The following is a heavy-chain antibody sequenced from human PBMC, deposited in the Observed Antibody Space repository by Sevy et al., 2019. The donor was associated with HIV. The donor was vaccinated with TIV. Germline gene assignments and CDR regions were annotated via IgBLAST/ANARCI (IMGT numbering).Heavy chain of an antibody. Sequence: SETLSLTCTVSGGSISSDSYYWSWIRQPAGRGLECIGHVLTSGSTKYNPSLKSLITISVDTSKKQFSLKLSSVIAADTAVYYCARVRIGDYDDYMDVWGKWTTVTVSS. CDR3: ARVRIGDYDDYMDV. CDR2: VLTSGST. D-gene: IGHD3-16*02. CDR1: GGSISSDSYY. V-gene: IGHV4-61*09. J-gene: IGHJ6*03.